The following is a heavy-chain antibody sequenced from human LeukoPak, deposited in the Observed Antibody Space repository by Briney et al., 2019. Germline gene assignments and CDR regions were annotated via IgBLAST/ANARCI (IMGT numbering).Heavy chain of an antibody. V-gene: IGHV3-7*01. D-gene: IGHD6-13*01. CDR2: IKQDGSEK. J-gene: IGHJ6*03. CDR1: GFTFSSYW. CDR3: ARDVFGYSSSWSYYYYYYMDV. Sequence: PGGSLRLSCAASGFTFSSYWMSWVRQAPGKGLEWVANIKQDGSEKYYVDSVKGRFTISRDNAKNSLYLQMNSLRAEDTAVYYCARDVFGYSSSWSYYYYYYMDVWGKGTTVTVSS.